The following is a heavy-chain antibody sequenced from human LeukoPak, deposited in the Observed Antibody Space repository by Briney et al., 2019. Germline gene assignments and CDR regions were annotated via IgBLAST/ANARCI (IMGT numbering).Heavy chain of an antibody. Sequence: PSETLSLTCTVSGGSISSSSYYWGWLRQPPGMGLEWIGGIYYSGSTYYNPSLKSRVSISVDTSKNQFSLKLSSVTAADMAVYYCARHADTAMAIDYWGQGTLVTVSS. CDR1: GGSISSSSYY. D-gene: IGHD5-18*01. V-gene: IGHV4-39*01. J-gene: IGHJ4*02. CDR3: ARHADTAMAIDY. CDR2: IYYSGST.